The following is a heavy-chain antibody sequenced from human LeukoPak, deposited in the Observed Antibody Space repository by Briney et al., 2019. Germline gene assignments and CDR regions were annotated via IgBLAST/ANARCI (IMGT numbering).Heavy chain of an antibody. CDR3: ARVTMVRGYYYYYMDV. Sequence: ASVKVSCKASGYTFTGYYMHWVRQAPGQGLEWMGWINPNSGGTNYAQKFQGRVTMTRDTSISTAYMELSRLRSDDTAVYYCARVTMVRGYYYYYMDVWGKGTRSPSP. CDR1: GYTFTGYY. D-gene: IGHD3-10*01. V-gene: IGHV1-2*02. J-gene: IGHJ6*03. CDR2: INPNSGGT.